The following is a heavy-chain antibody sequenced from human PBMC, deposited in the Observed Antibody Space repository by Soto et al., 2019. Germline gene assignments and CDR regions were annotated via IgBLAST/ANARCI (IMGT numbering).Heavy chain of an antibody. CDR3: AREVSVLGLDY. CDR1: GGSISSYY. Sequence: QVQLQESGPGLVKPSETLSLTCTVSGGSISSYYWSWIRQPPGKGLEWIGYIYYSGSTKYNPSLKSRVTLSVDTSKNQFALKLSSVTAADTAVYYCAREVSVLGLDYWGQGTLVTVSS. V-gene: IGHV4-59*01. CDR2: IYYSGST. J-gene: IGHJ4*02.